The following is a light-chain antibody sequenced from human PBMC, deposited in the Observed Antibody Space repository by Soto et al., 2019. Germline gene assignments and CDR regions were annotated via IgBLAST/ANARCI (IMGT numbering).Light chain of an antibody. CDR2: AAS. CDR1: QGISSY. J-gene: IGKJ1*01. CDR3: QQANSFPRT. Sequence: DIQLTQSPSFLSASVGDRVTITCRASQGISSYLAWYQQKPGKAPKLLIYAASTLQSGVPSRFSGSGSGTEFTLTISSLQPEDFATYYCQQANSFPRTFGQGTKVDIK. V-gene: IGKV1-9*01.